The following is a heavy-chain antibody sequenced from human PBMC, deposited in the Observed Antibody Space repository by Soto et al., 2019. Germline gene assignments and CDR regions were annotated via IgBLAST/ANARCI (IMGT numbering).Heavy chain of an antibody. J-gene: IGHJ4*02. Sequence: EAQLVESGGGLVQPGGSLRLSCAASGFTFSNFWMHWVRQAPGKGLVWVSRINNDGSSSTYADSVKGRFTISRDNAKNTLYLQMNSLRAEDTAVYYCANIASGTYYRDYWGQGTLVTVSS. CDR3: ANIASGTYYRDY. D-gene: IGHD3-10*01. V-gene: IGHV3-74*03. CDR2: INNDGSSS. CDR1: GFTFSNFW.